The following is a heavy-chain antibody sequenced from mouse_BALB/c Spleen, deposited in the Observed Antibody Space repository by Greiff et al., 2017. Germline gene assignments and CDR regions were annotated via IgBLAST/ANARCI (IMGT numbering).Heavy chain of an antibody. CDR1: GYTFTSYW. Sequence: VQLQQSGAELAKPGASVKMSCKASGYTFTSYWMHWVKQRPGQGLEWIGYINPSTGYTEYNQKFKDKATLTADKSSSTAYMQLSSLTSEDSAVYYCARFSPITTVVDYWGQGTTLTVSS. J-gene: IGHJ2*01. CDR3: ARFSPITTVVDY. CDR2: INPSTGYT. D-gene: IGHD1-1*01. V-gene: IGHV1-7*01.